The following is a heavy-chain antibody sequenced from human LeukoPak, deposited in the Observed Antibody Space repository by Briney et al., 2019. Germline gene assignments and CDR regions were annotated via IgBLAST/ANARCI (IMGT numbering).Heavy chain of an antibody. V-gene: IGHV3-30*02. CDR2: IRYDGSYK. CDR3: AKQAGSTAYFDY. Sequence: PGGSLRLSCAASGFTFNNYGMHWVRQALGKGLEWVIFIRYDGSYKYYIDSVKGRFTISRDNSKNTLYLQMNSLRAEDTAVYYCAKQAGSTAYFDYWGLGTLVSVSS. D-gene: IGHD4-17*01. J-gene: IGHJ4*02. CDR1: GFTFNNYG.